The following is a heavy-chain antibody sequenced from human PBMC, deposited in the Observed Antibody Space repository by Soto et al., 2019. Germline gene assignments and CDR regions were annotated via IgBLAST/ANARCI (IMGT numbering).Heavy chain of an antibody. D-gene: IGHD3-10*01. CDR1: GDSVSSNSAA. CDR2: TYYRSKWYN. Sequence: SQTLSLTCAISGDSVSSNSAAWNWIRQSPSRGLEWLGRTYYRSKWYNDYAVSVKSRITIHPDTSKNQFSLQLNSVTPEDTAVYYCASGSSELDTYYYYGMDVWGQGTTVTVSS. V-gene: IGHV6-1*01. CDR3: ASGSSELDTYYYYGMDV. J-gene: IGHJ6*02.